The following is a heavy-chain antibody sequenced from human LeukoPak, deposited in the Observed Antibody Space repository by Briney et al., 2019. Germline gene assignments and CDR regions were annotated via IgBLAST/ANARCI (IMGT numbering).Heavy chain of an antibody. CDR2: ISWNGGSI. V-gene: IGHV3-9*01. CDR3: AKVRGPNIAARRGEFDY. J-gene: IGHJ4*02. CDR1: GFTFDDYA. D-gene: IGHD6-6*01. Sequence: GRSLRLSCAASGFTFDDYAMHWVRQAPGKGLEWVSGISWNGGSIGYADSVKGRFTISRDNAKNSLYLQMNSLRAEDTALYYCAKVRGPNIAARRGEFDYWGQGTLVTVSS.